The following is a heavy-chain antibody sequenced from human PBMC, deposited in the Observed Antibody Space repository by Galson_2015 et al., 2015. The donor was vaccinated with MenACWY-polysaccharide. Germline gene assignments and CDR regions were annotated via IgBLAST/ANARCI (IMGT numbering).Heavy chain of an antibody. V-gene: IGHV4-34*01. J-gene: IGHJ4*02. D-gene: IGHD5-18*01. CDR3: ARARLPPRSPYYFDY. Sequence: ETLSLTCAVYGASLSDDYWSWIRQPPGKGLEWIGEVHHSGHTNYNPSPSSRVTISIVTASNQFFLKLTSVTAEDTAVYYCARARLPPRSPYYFDYWGRGSLVTVSS. CDR2: VHHSGHT. CDR1: GASLSDDY.